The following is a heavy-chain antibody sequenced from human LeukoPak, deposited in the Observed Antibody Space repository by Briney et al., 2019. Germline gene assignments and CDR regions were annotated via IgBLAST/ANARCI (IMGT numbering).Heavy chain of an antibody. V-gene: IGHV4-59*08. Sequence: SETLSLTCNVSGDSLRSHYGSWFRQPPGKGLEWIGHIYYTGTTNYNPSLKSRISIAVDTSKMQFSLKLTSVTAADAAMYYCARVTWFGETANHYGMDVWGQGTTVTVSS. J-gene: IGHJ6*02. CDR2: IYYTGTT. CDR3: ARVTWFGETANHYGMDV. D-gene: IGHD3-10*01. CDR1: GDSLRSHY.